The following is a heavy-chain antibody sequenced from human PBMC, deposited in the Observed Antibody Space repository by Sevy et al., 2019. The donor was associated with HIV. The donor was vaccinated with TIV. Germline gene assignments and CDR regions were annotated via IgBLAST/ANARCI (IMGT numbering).Heavy chain of an antibody. D-gene: IGHD3-3*01. Sequence: GGSLRLSCAASGFTFSSYAMHWVRQAPGKGLEWVAVISYDGSNKYYADSVKGRFTISRDNSKNTLYLQMNSLRAEDTAVYYCAPPTYYDFWSGYSIDYWGQGTLVTVSS. CDR1: GFTFSSYA. J-gene: IGHJ4*02. CDR3: APPTYYDFWSGYSIDY. V-gene: IGHV3-30-3*01. CDR2: ISYDGSNK.